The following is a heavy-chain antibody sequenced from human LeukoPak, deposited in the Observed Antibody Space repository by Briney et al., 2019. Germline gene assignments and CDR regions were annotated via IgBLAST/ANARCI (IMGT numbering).Heavy chain of an antibody. J-gene: IGHJ3*01. CDR3: AREPYGPLKNAFDV. Sequence: PSETLSLTCTVSGGSISSSSYYWGWIRQPPGKGLEWIGSIYYSGSTYYNPSLKSRVTISVDTSKNQFSLKLISVTAADTAVYYCAREPYGPLKNAFDVWGQGTMVTVSS. V-gene: IGHV4-39*07. CDR1: GGSISSSSYY. D-gene: IGHD3-10*01. CDR2: IYYSGST.